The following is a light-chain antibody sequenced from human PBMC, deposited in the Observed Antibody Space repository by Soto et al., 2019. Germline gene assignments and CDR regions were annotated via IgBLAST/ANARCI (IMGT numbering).Light chain of an antibody. V-gene: IGKV3-20*01. Sequence: ETVLTQSPGTLSLSPGERATLSCRASQSVSSSYLGWYQQKPGQAPRLLIYGASSRATGIPDRFSGSGSGTDFTLTISRLEPEDFAVHYCQRYGSSPPYAFGQGTKLEIK. CDR2: GAS. J-gene: IGKJ2*01. CDR3: QRYGSSPPYA. CDR1: QSVSSSY.